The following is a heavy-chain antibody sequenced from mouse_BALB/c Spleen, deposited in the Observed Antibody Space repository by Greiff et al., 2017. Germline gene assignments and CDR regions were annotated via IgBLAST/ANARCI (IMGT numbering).Heavy chain of an antibody. CDR1: GFSLTGYG. CDR3: ARDYGGSYWYFDV. Sequence: VQLMESGPGLVAPSQSLSITCTVSGFSLTGYGVHWVRQPPGKGLEWLGMIWGDGSTDYNSALKSRLSISKDNSKSQVFLKMNSLQTDDTARYYCARDYGGSYWYFDVWGAGTTVTVSA. J-gene: IGHJ1*01. D-gene: IGHD1-1*01. CDR2: IWGDGST. V-gene: IGHV2-6-7*01.